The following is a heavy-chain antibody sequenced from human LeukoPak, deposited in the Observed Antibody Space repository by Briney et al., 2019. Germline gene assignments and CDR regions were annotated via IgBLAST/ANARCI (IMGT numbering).Heavy chain of an antibody. CDR1: GGTFSSYA. J-gene: IGHJ3*02. CDR2: IIPIFGTA. V-gene: IGHV1-69*05. Sequence: ASVKVSCKASGGTFSSYAISWVRQAPGQGLEWMGGIIPIFGTANYAQKFQGRVTITTDESTSTAYMELSSLRSEDTAVYYCARGLDIVVVPAIAGAFDIWGQGTMVTVSS. D-gene: IGHD2-2*03. CDR3: ARGLDIVVVPAIAGAFDI.